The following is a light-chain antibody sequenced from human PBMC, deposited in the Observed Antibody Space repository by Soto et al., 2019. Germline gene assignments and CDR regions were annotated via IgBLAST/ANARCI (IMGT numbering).Light chain of an antibody. CDR2: EVR. Sequence: QSVLIQPPSASGSPGQSVTISCTGTSSDIGSYNFVSWYQQHPGKAPKVMLYEVRKRPSGVPDRFSGSKSGNTASLTVSGLQADDEADYYCTSYAGGNILVFGGGTKLTVL. V-gene: IGLV2-8*01. CDR1: SSDIGSYNF. J-gene: IGLJ2*01. CDR3: TSYAGGNILV.